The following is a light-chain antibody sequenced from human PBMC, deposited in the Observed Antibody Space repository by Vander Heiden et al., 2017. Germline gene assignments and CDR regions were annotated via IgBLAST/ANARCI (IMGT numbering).Light chain of an antibody. J-gene: IGKJ4*01. CDR3: QQSDTGDALT. CDR1: QSISSF. CDR2: AAS. Sequence: DIQMTQSPSSLSASVGDRVTITCRASQSISSFLNWYQQKPGKAPKLLIYAASSLPRGVPSRFSGTGSGTDFTLTISSRQPEDFSPYSFQQSDTGDALTFGGGTKVEIK. V-gene: IGKV1-39*01.